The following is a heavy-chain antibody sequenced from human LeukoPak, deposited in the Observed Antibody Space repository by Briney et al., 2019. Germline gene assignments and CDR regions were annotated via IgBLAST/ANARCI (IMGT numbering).Heavy chain of an antibody. Sequence: GESLRISCKGSGYSFTSYWISWVRQMPGKGLEWMGRIDPSDSYTNYSPPFQGHVTISADKSISTAYLQWSSLKASDTAMYYCARLPGEYYYGSGSSSDYWGQGTLVTVSS. CDR1: GYSFTSYW. V-gene: IGHV5-10-1*01. J-gene: IGHJ4*02. CDR3: ARLPGEYYYGSGSSSDY. D-gene: IGHD3-10*01. CDR2: IDPSDSYT.